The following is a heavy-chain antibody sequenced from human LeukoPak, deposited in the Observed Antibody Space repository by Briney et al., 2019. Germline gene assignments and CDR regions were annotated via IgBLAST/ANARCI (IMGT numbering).Heavy chain of an antibody. J-gene: IGHJ4*02. D-gene: IGHD2-15*01. V-gene: IGHV3-53*01. CDR2: ITSGFTP. CDR1: GFTVSSNY. Sequence: GGSLRLSCAASGFTVSSNYMSWVRQAPGKGLEWVSGITSGFTPHYADSVKGRFTISRDNSKNMFHLQLNSLRAEDTAVYYCAKDYSDSRVADVFFEYWGQGTLVTVSS. CDR3: AKDYSDSRVADVFFEY.